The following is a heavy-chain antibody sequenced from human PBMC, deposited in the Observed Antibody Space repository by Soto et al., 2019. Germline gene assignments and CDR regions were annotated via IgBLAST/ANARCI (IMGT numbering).Heavy chain of an antibody. Sequence: QVQLQESGPGLVKPSETLSLTCSISGGSISDYQWNWIRQPPGKGLEWIGYIYYSGRANYNPALKSRLTISLYTSTRQFSLRLRSVTAADTAVYYCARMRGLGEISPYLDCWGQGALVTVSS. J-gene: IGHJ4*02. CDR2: IYYSGRA. D-gene: IGHD3-16*01. CDR1: GGSISDYQ. CDR3: ARMRGLGEISPYLDC. V-gene: IGHV4-59*01.